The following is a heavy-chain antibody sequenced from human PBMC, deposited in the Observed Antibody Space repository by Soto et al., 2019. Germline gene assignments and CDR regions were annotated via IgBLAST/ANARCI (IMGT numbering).Heavy chain of an antibody. Sequence: LRHSCRAAEVNFSSYAVHWVRKTPGKGLEWVAVISYDGSNKYYADSVKGRFTISRDNSKNTLYLQMNSLRAEDTAVYYCARDRKLVDAFDICGQATMVTGSS. J-gene: IGHJ3*02. CDR1: EVNFSSYA. CDR2: ISYDGSNK. CDR3: ARDRKLVDAFDI. D-gene: IGHD6-13*01. V-gene: IGHV3-30-3*01.